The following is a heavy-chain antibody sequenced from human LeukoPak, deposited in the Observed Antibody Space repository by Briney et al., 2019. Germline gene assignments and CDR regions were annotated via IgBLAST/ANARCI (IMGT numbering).Heavy chain of an antibody. J-gene: IGHJ4*02. CDR2: ISGSGGST. D-gene: IGHD3-3*01. Sequence: GGSLRLSCAASGFTFSSYAMSWVRQAPGKGLEWVSAISGSGGSTYYADSVKGRFTISRDNSKNTLYLKMNSLSAEDRAVYSCAKVVTMGPDYWGQGTLVTVSS. CDR1: GFTFSSYA. V-gene: IGHV3-23*01. CDR3: AKVVTMGPDY.